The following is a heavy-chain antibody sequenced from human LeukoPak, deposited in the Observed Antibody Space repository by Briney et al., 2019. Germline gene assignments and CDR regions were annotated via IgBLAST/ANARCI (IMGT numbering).Heavy chain of an antibody. J-gene: IGHJ4*02. Sequence: GGSLRLSCAASGFTFSSYWMSWVCQAPGKGLQWVANIKLDGSENYYVDSVRGRFTISRDNAKKTLFLQMSSLRVEDTAVYYCARDAEGRRYSPQDYWGQGSLVTVSS. D-gene: IGHD5-18*01. CDR1: GFTFSSYW. CDR2: IKLDGSEN. CDR3: ARDAEGRRYSPQDY. V-gene: IGHV3-7*01.